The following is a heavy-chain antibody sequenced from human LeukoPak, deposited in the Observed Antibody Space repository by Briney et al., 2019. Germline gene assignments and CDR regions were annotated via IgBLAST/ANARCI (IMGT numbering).Heavy chain of an antibody. Sequence: GGSLRLSCEASGFIFSSYEMNWVRQAPGKGLEWASFISSSGRTMYYADSVKGRFTVSRDNAKNSVYLQMNSLRAEDTAVYYCARDTYDILTGYYKWAFDIWGQGTMVTVSS. D-gene: IGHD3-9*01. V-gene: IGHV3-48*03. CDR1: GFIFSSYE. CDR3: ARDTYDILTGYYKWAFDI. CDR2: ISSSGRTM. J-gene: IGHJ3*02.